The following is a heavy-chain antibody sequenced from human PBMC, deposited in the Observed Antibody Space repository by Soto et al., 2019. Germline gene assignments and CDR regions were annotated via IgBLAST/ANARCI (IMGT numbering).Heavy chain of an antibody. CDR3: ARENWNGDAFDI. D-gene: IGHD1-1*01. J-gene: IGHJ3*02. CDR2: IYYSGST. V-gene: IGHV4-31*03. Sequence: PSETLSLTSTVSDGSIRSGCYYWSWIRQHPGKGLEWIGYIYYSGSTYYNPSLKSRVTISVDTSKNQFSLKLSSVTAADTAVYYCARENWNGDAFDIWGQGTMVTVSS. CDR1: DGSIRSGCYY.